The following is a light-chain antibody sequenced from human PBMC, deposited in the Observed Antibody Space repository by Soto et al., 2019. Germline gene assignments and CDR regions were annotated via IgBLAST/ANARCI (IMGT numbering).Light chain of an antibody. CDR3: SSYTSSSTYV. V-gene: IGLV2-14*01. Sequence: QSALTQPASVSGSPGQSITISCTGTSSDVGRYNYVSWYQQHPGKVPKLMIYEVSNRPSGVSNRFSGSKSGNTASLTISGLQAEDEADYYCSSYTSSSTYVFGTGTQLTVL. CDR2: EVS. CDR1: SSDVGRYNY. J-gene: IGLJ1*01.